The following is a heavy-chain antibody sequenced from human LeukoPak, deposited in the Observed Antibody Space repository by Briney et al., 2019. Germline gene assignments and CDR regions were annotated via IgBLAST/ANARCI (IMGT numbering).Heavy chain of an antibody. Sequence: GASVKVSCKASGYTFTSYGISWVRQAPGQGLEWMGWISAYNGNTNYAQKPQGRVTMTTDTSTSTAYMELRSLRSDDTAVYYCARGLRVTTPPYFDYWGQGTLVTVSS. CDR1: GYTFTSYG. CDR2: ISAYNGNT. J-gene: IGHJ4*02. CDR3: ARGLRVTTPPYFDY. D-gene: IGHD4-17*01. V-gene: IGHV1-18*01.